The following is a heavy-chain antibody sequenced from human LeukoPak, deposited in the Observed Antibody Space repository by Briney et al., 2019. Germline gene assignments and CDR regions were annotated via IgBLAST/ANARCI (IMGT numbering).Heavy chain of an antibody. CDR3: ARRLAGTEDY. CDR2: IYYSGST. CDR1: GGSISSSSYY. V-gene: IGHV4-39*01. J-gene: IGHJ4*02. D-gene: IGHD6-13*01. Sequence: VKPSETLSLTCTVSGGSISSSSYYWGWIRQPPGKGLEWIGSIYYSGSTYYNPSLKSRVTISVDTSKNQFSLKPTSVTAADTAVYYCARRLAGTEDYWGQGTLVTVSS.